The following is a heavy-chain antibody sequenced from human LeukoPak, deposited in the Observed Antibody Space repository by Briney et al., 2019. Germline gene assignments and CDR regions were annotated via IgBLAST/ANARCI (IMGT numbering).Heavy chain of an antibody. D-gene: IGHD2-2*01. V-gene: IGHV1-18*01. Sequence: GASVKVSCKASGGTFSSYAISWVRQAPGQGLEWMGWISAYNGNTNYAQKLQGRVTMTTDTSTSTAYMELRSLRSDDTAVYYCARVVPRTLYYMDVWGKGTTVTVSS. CDR1: GGTFSSYA. CDR2: ISAYNGNT. CDR3: ARVVPRTLYYMDV. J-gene: IGHJ6*03.